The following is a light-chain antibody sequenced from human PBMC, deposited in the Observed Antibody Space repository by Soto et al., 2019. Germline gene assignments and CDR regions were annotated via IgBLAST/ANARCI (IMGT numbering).Light chain of an antibody. J-gene: IGLJ1*01. V-gene: IGLV1-44*01. CDR3: AAWDDSLNGHF. CDR1: SSNIGTSS. CDR2: TTN. Sequence: SVLTQPHSASGTPGQRVTISCSGSSSNIGTSSVHWFQQLPGTAPKLLISTTNQRPSGVPERFSGSKSGTSASLAISGLKSEDEADYYWAAWDDSLNGHFSGPGTTVPVL.